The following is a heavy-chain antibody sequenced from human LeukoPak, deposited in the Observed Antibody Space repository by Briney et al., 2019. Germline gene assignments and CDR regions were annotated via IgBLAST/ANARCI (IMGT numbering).Heavy chain of an antibody. CDR1: GFTFSSYA. Sequence: GGSLRLSCAASGFTFSSYAMSWVRQAPGKGLEWVSAISGSGGSTYYADSVKGRFTISRDNSKNTLYLQMNSLRAEDTAVYYCAKPKYYYDSSRYDYWGQGTLVTVSS. D-gene: IGHD3-22*01. CDR3: AKPKYYYDSSRYDY. V-gene: IGHV3-23*01. J-gene: IGHJ4*02. CDR2: ISGSGGST.